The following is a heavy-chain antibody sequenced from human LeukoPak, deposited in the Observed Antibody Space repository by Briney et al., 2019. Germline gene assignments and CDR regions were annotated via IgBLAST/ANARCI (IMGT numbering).Heavy chain of an antibody. J-gene: IGHJ4*02. D-gene: IGHD6-6*01. Sequence: QPGGSLRLSCAASGFTFSSYAMSWVGQAPGKGLEWVSAISGSGGSTYYADSVKGRFTISRDNSKNTLYLQMNSLRAGDTAVYYCAKGVGSSSPHFDYWGQGTLVTVSS. V-gene: IGHV3-23*01. CDR1: GFTFSSYA. CDR2: ISGSGGST. CDR3: AKGVGSSSPHFDY.